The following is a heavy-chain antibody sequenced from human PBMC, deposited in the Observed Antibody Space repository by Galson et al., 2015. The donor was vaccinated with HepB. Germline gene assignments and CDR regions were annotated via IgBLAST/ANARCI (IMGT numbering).Heavy chain of an antibody. CDR3: ARTHRYPPVWFDY. CDR1: GSTFNNYD. Sequence: SVKVSCKVSGSTFNNYDINWVRQASRQGLEWLGWTNPVNGVAGYAQKFQGRVTMTWSSSISTAYMELSSLESDDTAVYYCARTHRYPPVWFDYWGQGALVTVSS. J-gene: IGHJ4*02. V-gene: IGHV1-8*01. D-gene: IGHD3-16*02. CDR2: TNPVNGVA.